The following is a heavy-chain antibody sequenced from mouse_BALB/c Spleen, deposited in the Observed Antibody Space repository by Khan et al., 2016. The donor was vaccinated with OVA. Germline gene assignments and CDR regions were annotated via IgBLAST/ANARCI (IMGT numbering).Heavy chain of an antibody. CDR3: TRHGYVAWFTY. CDR2: IDPFSGGA. Sequence: VQLKQSGPELMKPGSSVKISCKASGYSFTSYYIHWVMQSHGKSLEWIGYIDPFSGGATYNQKFKGKATLTVDKSSSTAYIHLSNLTSEDSAVYFYTRHGYVAWFTYWGQGTLVTVSA. D-gene: IGHD2-2*01. J-gene: IGHJ3*01. CDR1: GYSFTSYY. V-gene: IGHV1S135*01.